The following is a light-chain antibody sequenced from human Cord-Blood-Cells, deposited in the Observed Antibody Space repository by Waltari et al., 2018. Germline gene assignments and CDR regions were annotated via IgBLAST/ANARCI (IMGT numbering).Light chain of an antibody. Sequence: EIVMTQSPATLPVSPGERATLFCRASQSVSSNLAWYQQKPGQAPRLLIYGASTRATGIPARFSGSGSGTEFTLTISSLQSEDFAVYYCQQYNNWPPWTFGQGTKVEIK. J-gene: IGKJ1*01. CDR1: QSVSSN. V-gene: IGKV3-15*01. CDR2: GAS. CDR3: QQYNNWPPWT.